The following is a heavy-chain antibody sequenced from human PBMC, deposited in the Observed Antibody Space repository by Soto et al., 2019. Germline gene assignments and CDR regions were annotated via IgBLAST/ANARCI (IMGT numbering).Heavy chain of an antibody. D-gene: IGHD2-15*01. J-gene: IGHJ4*02. Sequence: QVQLQQWGAGLLKPSETLSLTCAVYGGSFSGYYWSWIRQPPGKGLEWIGEINHSGSTNYNPSLKSRVTISVDTSKNQFSLKLSSVTAADTAVYYCARGRCSGGSCQPSLPGSWYWGQGTLVTVSS. V-gene: IGHV4-34*01. CDR1: GGSFSGYY. CDR2: INHSGST. CDR3: ARGRCSGGSCQPSLPGSWY.